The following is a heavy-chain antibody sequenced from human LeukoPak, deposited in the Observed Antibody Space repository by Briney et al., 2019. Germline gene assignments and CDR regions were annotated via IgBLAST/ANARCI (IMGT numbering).Heavy chain of an antibody. CDR2: IIPIFGTA. CDR1: GGTFSSYA. D-gene: IGHD2-15*01. CDR3: ARDPPRGYCSGGSCYSYYFDY. V-gene: IGHV1-69*06. Sequence: ASVKVTCRASGGTFSSYAISWVRQAPGQGLEWMGRIIPIFGTANYAQKFQGRVTITADKSTSTAYMELSSLRSEDTAVYYCARDPPRGYCSGGSCYSYYFDYWGQGTLVTVSS. J-gene: IGHJ4*02.